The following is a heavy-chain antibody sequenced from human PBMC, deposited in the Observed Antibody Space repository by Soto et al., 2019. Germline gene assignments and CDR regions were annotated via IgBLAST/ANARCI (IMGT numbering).Heavy chain of an antibody. CDR2: IIPIFGTA. CDR3: ARDRGPRSGYSPYWFDP. D-gene: IGHD3-3*01. Sequence: QVQLVQSGAEVKKPGSSVKVSCKASGGTFSSYAISWVRQAPGQGLEWMGEIIPIFGTANYAQKFQGRVTITADESTITAYMELSSLRSEDTAVYYCARDRGPRSGYSPYWFDPWGQGTLVTVSS. J-gene: IGHJ5*02. V-gene: IGHV1-69*12. CDR1: GGTFSSYA.